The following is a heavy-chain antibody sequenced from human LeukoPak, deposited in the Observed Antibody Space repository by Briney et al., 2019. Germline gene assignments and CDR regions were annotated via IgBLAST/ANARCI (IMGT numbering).Heavy chain of an antibody. CDR1: GXSINSSRYY. CDR3: ARRFAPSRNDAFDI. J-gene: IGHJ3*02. Sequence: PSETLSLTYTVSGXSINSSRYYWGWIRQPPGKGLEWIGTIYYSGSTYYNPSLKSRVTISVDTSKNQFSLKLSSVTASDTAVYYCARRFAPSRNDAFDIWGQGTMVTVSS. D-gene: IGHD3-10*01. CDR2: IYYSGST. V-gene: IGHV4-39*01.